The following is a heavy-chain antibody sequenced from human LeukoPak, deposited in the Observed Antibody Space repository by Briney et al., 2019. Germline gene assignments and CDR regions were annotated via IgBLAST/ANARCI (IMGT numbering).Heavy chain of an antibody. CDR3: AKRGVVIRVFLVGFHKEAYYFDS. D-gene: IGHD3-10*01. Sequence: GGSLRLSCAVSGITLSNYGMSWVRQAPRKGLEWVAGLSGSGGGTNYADSVQGRFTISRDNPKNTLYLQMNSLRAEDTAVYFCAKRGVVIRVFLVGFHKEAYYFDSWGQGALVTVSS. CDR1: GITLSNYG. V-gene: IGHV3-23*01. CDR2: LSGSGGGT. J-gene: IGHJ4*02.